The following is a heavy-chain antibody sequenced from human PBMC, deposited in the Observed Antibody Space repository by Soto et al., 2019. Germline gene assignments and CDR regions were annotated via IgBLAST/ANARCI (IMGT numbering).Heavy chain of an antibody. CDR3: AVTPNCGRDCSAASYWYFDI. CDR2: ISGDSGRT. J-gene: IGHJ2*01. V-gene: IGHV3-23*01. CDR1: GLTFGNYA. D-gene: IGHD2-21*02. Sequence: VQLLESGGGLVQPGGSVRLSCAASGLTFGNYAMSWVRQAPGKGLEWVSAISGDSGRTYYADSVKGRFTISRDNSKNTLYLQMNTLSAEDTAVYYCAVTPNCGRDCSAASYWYFDIWGRGTLVTVSS.